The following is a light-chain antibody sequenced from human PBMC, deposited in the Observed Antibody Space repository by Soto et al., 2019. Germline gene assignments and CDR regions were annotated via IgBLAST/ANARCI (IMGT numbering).Light chain of an antibody. CDR3: LQHNSYTVT. V-gene: IGKV1-17*01. Sequence: DIQMTQSPSSVSASVGDRVTITCRASQGIRKDLGWYQQKPGKAPKSXIYAASSLQSGVPSRFSGSGSGTEFTLTISSLQPEDVATYYCLQHNSYTVTFGQGTKVDIK. J-gene: IGKJ1*01. CDR1: QGIRKD. CDR2: AAS.